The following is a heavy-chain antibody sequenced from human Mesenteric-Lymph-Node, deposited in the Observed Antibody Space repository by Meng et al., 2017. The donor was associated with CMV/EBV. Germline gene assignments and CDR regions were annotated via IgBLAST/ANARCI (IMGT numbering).Heavy chain of an antibody. CDR2: ISAYNGNT. CDR1: GYTFTSYG. Sequence: ASVKVSCKASGYTFTSYGISWVRQAPGQGLEWMGWISAYNGNTNYAQKLQGRVTMTTDTSTSTAYMELRSLRSEDTAVYYCARESRDSGSYWAPYYFDYWGQGTLVTVSS. CDR3: ARESRDSGSYWAPYYFDY. D-gene: IGHD1-26*01. J-gene: IGHJ4*02. V-gene: IGHV1-18*01.